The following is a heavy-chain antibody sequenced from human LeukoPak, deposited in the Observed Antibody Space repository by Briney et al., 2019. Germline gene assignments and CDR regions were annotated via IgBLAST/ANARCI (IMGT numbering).Heavy chain of an antibody. CDR3: ARGSRITFGGVIVKPYYFDY. J-gene: IGHJ4*02. V-gene: IGHV1-2*02. D-gene: IGHD3-16*02. Sequence: SVKVSCKASGYTFTGYFIHWMRQAPGQRLEWMGWINPNSGGTNYAQKFQGRITMTRNTSISTAYMELSSLRSEDTAVYYCARGSRITFGGVIVKPYYFDYWGQGTLVTVSS. CDR2: INPNSGGT. CDR1: GYTFTGYF.